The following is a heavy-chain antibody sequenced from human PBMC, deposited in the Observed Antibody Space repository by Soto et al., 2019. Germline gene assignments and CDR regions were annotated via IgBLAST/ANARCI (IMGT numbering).Heavy chain of an antibody. CDR1: GFTFSFCA. CDR3: RKRRSKLLPYM. Sequence: VPLRLSCAASGFTFSFCALSWVRQAPGKGLKWVSSIRGSGGDTYYADSVRGRFTISRDNSKNTLYLQMNSLRVEVFILKKRRKRRSKLLPYM. D-gene: IGHD3-10*01. CDR2: IRGSGGDT. V-gene: IGHV3-23*01. J-gene: IGHJ6*03.